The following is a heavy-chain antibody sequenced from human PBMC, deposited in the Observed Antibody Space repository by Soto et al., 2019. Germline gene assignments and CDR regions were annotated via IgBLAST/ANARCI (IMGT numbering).Heavy chain of an antibody. CDR1: GGSFSGYY. J-gene: IGHJ6*03. V-gene: IGHV4-34*01. Sequence: SETLSLTCAVYGGSFSGYYWSWIRQPPGKGLEWIGEINHSGSTNYNPSLKSRVTISVDTSKNQFSLKLSSVTAADTAVYYCERGPPIVEDYYYYMDVWGKGTTVTVSS. CDR3: ERGPPIVEDYYYYMDV. D-gene: IGHD2-21*01. CDR2: INHSGST.